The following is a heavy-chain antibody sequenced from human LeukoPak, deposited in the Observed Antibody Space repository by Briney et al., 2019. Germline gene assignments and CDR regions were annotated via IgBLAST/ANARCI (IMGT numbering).Heavy chain of an antibody. V-gene: IGHV1-2*02. Sequence: ASVKVSCKASGYTFTGYYMHWVRQAAGQELEWLGWVQPNSGSTKYAQNFQGRVTMTRDKSISTAYMELSGLRSDDTAVYYCARELLPAVAEGWFDPWGQGTLVTVSS. CDR1: GYTFTGYY. J-gene: IGHJ5*02. CDR3: ARELLPAVAEGWFDP. D-gene: IGHD2-2*01. CDR2: VQPNSGST.